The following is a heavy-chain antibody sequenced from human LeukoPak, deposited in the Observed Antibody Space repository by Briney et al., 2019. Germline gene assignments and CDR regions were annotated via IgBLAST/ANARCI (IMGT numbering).Heavy chain of an antibody. Sequence: SETLSLTCTVSGGSISSSSYYWGWVRQPPGKGLEWIGYIYYSGSTNYNPSLKSRVTISVDTSKNQFSLKLSSVTAADTAVYYCAREGDGYNFIAFDIWGQGTMVTVSS. D-gene: IGHD5-24*01. CDR3: AREGDGYNFIAFDI. CDR1: GGSISSSSYY. J-gene: IGHJ3*02. CDR2: IYYSGST. V-gene: IGHV4-61*01.